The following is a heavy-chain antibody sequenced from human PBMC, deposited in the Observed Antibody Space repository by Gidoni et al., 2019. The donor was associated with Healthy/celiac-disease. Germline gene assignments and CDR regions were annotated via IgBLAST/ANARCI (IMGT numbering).Heavy chain of an antibody. CDR1: GFTFSSYA. J-gene: IGHJ5*02. CDR3: AKDRSLCSSTSCLPYNWFDP. D-gene: IGHD2-2*01. V-gene: IGHV3-23*01. Sequence: EVQLLESGGGLVQPGGSLRLSCAASGFTFSSYAMSWVRQAPGKGLEWGSAISGSCGSTNYAGSVKGLFTISRDNSKNTLYLQMNSLRAEDTAVYYCAKDRSLCSSTSCLPYNWFDPWGQGTLVTVSS. CDR2: ISGSCGST.